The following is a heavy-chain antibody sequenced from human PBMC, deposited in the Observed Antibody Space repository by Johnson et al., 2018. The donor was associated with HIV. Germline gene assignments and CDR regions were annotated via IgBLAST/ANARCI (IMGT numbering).Heavy chain of an antibody. J-gene: IGHJ3*02. Sequence: VQLVESGGGLVQPGGSLRLSCAASAFTFSSYAMHWVRQAPGKGLELVALISYDGSNKYYADSVKGRFTISRDNSKNTLYLQMNSLRAEDTAVYYCAKDRRGKQQLVTGNDAFDIWGQGTMVTVSS. CDR1: AFTFSSYA. CDR2: ISYDGSNK. D-gene: IGHD6-13*01. CDR3: AKDRRGKQQLVTGNDAFDI. V-gene: IGHV3-30-3*01.